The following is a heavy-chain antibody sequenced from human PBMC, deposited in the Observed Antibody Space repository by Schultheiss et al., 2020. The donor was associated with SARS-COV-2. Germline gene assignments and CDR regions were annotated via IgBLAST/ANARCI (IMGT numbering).Heavy chain of an antibody. CDR1: GGSISSGGYY. J-gene: IGHJ4*02. CDR2: IYYSGST. V-gene: IGHV4-61*08. D-gene: IGHD5-18*01. Sequence: SETLSLTCTVSGGSISSGGYYWSWIRQHPGKGLEWIGYIYYSGSTNSNPSLKSRVTISVDTSKNQFSLKLSSVTAADTAVYYCASTLSGYSYGYFDYWGQGTLVTVSS. CDR3: ASTLSGYSYGYFDY.